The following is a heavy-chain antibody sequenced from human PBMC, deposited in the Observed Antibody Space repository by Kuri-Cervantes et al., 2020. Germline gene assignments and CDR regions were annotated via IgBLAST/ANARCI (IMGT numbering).Heavy chain of an antibody. V-gene: IGHV3-74*01. CDR3: ARGTYYDVWSGYLHYYYYGMDV. D-gene: IGHD3-3*01. J-gene: IGHJ6*02. CDR2: INSDGSST. CDR1: GFTFSSYW. Sequence: GESLKISCAASGFTFSSYWMHWVRQAPGKGLVWVSRINSDGSSTSYADSVKGRFTISRDNAKNTLYLQMNSLRAEDTAVYYCARGTYYDVWSGYLHYYYYGMDVWGQGTTVTVSS.